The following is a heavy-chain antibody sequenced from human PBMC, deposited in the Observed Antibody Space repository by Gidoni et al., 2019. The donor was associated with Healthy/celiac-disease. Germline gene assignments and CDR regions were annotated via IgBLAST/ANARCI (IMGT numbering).Heavy chain of an antibody. CDR2: IIPILGIA. Sequence: QVQLVQSGAEVKKPGSSVTVSCKASGGTFSSYAISWVRQAPGQGLEWMGRIIPILGIANYAQKFQGRVTITADKSTSTAYMELSSLRSEDTAVYYCARDDRGYGFQGGMDVWGQGTTVTVSS. J-gene: IGHJ6*02. CDR3: ARDDRGYGFQGGMDV. CDR1: GGTFSSYA. V-gene: IGHV1-69*09. D-gene: IGHD5-18*01.